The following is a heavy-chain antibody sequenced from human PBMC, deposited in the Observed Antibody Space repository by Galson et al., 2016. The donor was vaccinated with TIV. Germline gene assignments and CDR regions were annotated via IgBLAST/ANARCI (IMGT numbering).Heavy chain of an antibody. V-gene: IGHV1-3*04. CDR3: ARDIPGTAKYFDF. CDR1: GYTFIYSA. D-gene: IGHD3-10*01. CDR2: INTGNGNT. J-gene: IGHJ4*02. Sequence: SVKVSCKASGYTFIYSAIPWVRQAPGQGLEWMGWINTGNGNTKYSQEFQPRVAITRDISASTVYMALNVLRSEDTAVYFCARDIPGTAKYFDFWVQGTLVTVSS.